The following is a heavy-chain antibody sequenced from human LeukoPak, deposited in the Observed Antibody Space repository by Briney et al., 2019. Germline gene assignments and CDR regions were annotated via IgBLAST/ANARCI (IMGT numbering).Heavy chain of an antibody. D-gene: IGHD1-1*01. CDR3: ARVSWFPGTSYYYMDV. Sequence: GGSLRLSCAASGFTFSDYYMSWIRQAPGKGLEWVSYISSSGSTIYYADSVKGRFTISRDNAKNSLYLQMNSLRAEDTAVYYCARVSWFPGTSYYYMDVWGKGTTVTVSS. CDR1: GFTFSDYY. CDR2: ISSSGSTI. J-gene: IGHJ6*03. V-gene: IGHV3-11*01.